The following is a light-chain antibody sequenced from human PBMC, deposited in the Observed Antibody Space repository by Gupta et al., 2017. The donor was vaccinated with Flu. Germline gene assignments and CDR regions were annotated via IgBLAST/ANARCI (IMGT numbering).Light chain of an antibody. V-gene: IGKV3-15*01. Sequence: EIVMTQSPATLSVSPGERATLSCRASQSVSSNLAWYQQKPGQAPRLLIYGASTSATGIPARFSGSGSGTEFTLTSSSLQSEDFGVYYWQQVNYFVTFGQGTPMEIK. CDR3: QQVNYFVT. CDR1: QSVSSN. CDR2: GAS. J-gene: IGKJ5*01.